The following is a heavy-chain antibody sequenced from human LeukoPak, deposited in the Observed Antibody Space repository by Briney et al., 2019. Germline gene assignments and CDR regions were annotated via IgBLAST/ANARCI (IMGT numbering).Heavy chain of an antibody. D-gene: IGHD6-13*01. J-gene: IGHJ5*02. Sequence: SETLSLTCTVSGGSISSSSYYWGWIRQPPGKGLEWIGSIYYSGSTYYNPSLESRVTISVDTSKNHFSLKLSSVTAADTAVYYCARGDPFRAGWFDPWGQGTLVTVSS. CDR1: GGSISSSSYY. CDR2: IYYSGST. V-gene: IGHV4-39*07. CDR3: ARGDPFRAGWFDP.